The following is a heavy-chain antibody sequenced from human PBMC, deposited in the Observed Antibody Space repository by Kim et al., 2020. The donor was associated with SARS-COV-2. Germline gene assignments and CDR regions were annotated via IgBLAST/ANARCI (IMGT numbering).Heavy chain of an antibody. D-gene: IGHD6-13*01. Sequence: SETLSLTCAVYGGSFSGYSWSWIHQPPGKGLEWIGEINHSGSTNSNPSLKSRVTISVDTSKNQFSLKLSSVTAADTAVYYCASTVQGSSIYFYYYYMDVWGKGTTVTVSS. CDR1: GGSFSGYS. V-gene: IGHV4-34*01. CDR2: INHSGST. J-gene: IGHJ6*03. CDR3: ASTVQGSSIYFYYYYMDV.